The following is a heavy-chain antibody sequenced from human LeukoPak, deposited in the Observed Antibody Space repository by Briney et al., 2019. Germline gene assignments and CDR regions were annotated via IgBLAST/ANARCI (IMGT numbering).Heavy chain of an antibody. V-gene: IGHV3-7*03. J-gene: IGHJ4*02. CDR3: AGLVGRYSSGLYYYYFDY. Sequence: RPGGSLRLSCVASGFTFSNYWMQWVRQAPGKGLEWVANIKQDGGEKYYVDSVKGRFTISRDNAKDSLYLQMNSLRAEDTAVYYCAGLVGRYSSGLYYYYFDYWGQGTLVTASS. D-gene: IGHD3-22*01. CDR1: GFTFSNYW. CDR2: IKQDGGEK.